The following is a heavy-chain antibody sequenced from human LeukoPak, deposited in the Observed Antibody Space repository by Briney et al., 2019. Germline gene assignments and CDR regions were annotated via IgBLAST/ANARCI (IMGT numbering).Heavy chain of an antibody. D-gene: IGHD1-14*01. CDR2: ISGSGGST. CDR1: GFTFSSYA. V-gene: IGHV3-23*01. CDR3: AKGSGINHYHWIDP. Sequence: GGSLRLSCAASGFTFSSYAMSWVRQAPGKGLEWVSAISGSGGSTYYADSVKGRFTISRDNSKNTLYLQMNSLRAEDTAVYYCAKGSGINHYHWIDPWGQGTLVTVSS. J-gene: IGHJ5*02.